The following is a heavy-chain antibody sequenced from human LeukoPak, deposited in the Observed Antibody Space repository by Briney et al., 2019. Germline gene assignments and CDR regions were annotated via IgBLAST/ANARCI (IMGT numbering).Heavy chain of an antibody. J-gene: IGHJ4*02. CDR3: TRVGYIDEGIDY. CDR2: IKQDGSKK. V-gene: IGHV3-7*04. Sequence: GGSLRLSCVASGFPFSSYWMTWVRQAPGKGLEWVANIKQDGSKKSYVDSVKGRFTISRDNAKNSLYLQMNSLRAKDTAIYYCTRVGYIDEGIDYWGQGTLVTVSS. D-gene: IGHD5-24*01. CDR1: GFPFSSYW.